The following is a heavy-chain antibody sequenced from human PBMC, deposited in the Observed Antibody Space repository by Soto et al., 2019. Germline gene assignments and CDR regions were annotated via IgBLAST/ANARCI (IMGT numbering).Heavy chain of an antibody. CDR2: IYFSGST. D-gene: IGHD6-19*01. Sequence: SETLSLTCTVSGGSMYCYYWNWIRQPPGKGPEWLGYIYFSGSTNYNPSLKSRVTISIDTSNTQFSLRLSSVSAADTAVYYCAREEAVPGTPLDSWGQGIVVTVSS. J-gene: IGHJ4*02. V-gene: IGHV4-59*01. CDR3: AREEAVPGTPLDS. CDR1: GGSMYCYY.